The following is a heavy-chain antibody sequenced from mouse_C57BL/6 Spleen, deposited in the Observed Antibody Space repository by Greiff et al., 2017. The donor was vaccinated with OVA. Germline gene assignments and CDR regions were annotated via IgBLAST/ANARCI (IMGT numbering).Heavy chain of an antibody. V-gene: IGHV3-6*01. J-gene: IGHJ1*03. CDR1: GYSFTSGYY. D-gene: IGHD2-5*01. Sequence: EVKLMESGPGLVKPSQSLSLTCSVTGYSFTSGYYWNWIRQFPGNKLEWMGYISYDGSNNYNPSLKNRNSITRDTSKNQFFLKLNSVTTEDTATYYGASNSNWDYWYFDVWGTGTTVTVSS. CDR3: ASNSNWDYWYFDV. CDR2: ISYDGSN.